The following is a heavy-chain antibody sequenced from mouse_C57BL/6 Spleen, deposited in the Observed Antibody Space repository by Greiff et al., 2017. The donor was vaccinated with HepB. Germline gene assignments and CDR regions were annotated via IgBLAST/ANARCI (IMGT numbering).Heavy chain of an antibody. D-gene: IGHD1-1*01. CDR1: GYTFTDYN. Sequence: VQLQQSGPELVKPGASVKMSCKASGYTFTDYNMHWVKQSHGKSLEWIGYINPNNGGTSYNQKFKGKATLTVNKSSSTAYMELRSLTSEDSAVYYCARSPYYYGSSYDYWGQGTTLTVSS. CDR3: ARSPYYYGSSYDY. CDR2: INPNNGGT. J-gene: IGHJ2*01. V-gene: IGHV1-22*01.